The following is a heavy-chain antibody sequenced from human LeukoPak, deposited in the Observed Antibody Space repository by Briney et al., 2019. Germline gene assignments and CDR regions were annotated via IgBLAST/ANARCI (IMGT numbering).Heavy chain of an antibody. CDR1: GGSISSSGFY. V-gene: IGHV4-39*01. J-gene: IGHJ4*02. CDR3: ARHDYGDKNFDY. D-gene: IGHD4-17*01. Sequence: TSETLSLTCTVSGGSISSSGFYWGWIRQSPGKGLEWIGSIYDSGGTYYNPSLKSRVTISVNMSNNQFSLKLSSVTAADTAVYYCARHDYGDKNFDYWGQGTLVTVSS. CDR2: IYDSGGT.